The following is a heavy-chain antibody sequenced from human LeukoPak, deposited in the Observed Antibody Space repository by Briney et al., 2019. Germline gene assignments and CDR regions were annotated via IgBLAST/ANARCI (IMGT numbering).Heavy chain of an antibody. D-gene: IGHD3-10*01. Sequence: GGSLRLSCAASGFTFSSYWMSWVRQAPGKGLEWVANIKQDGSEKYYVDSVKGRFTISRDNAKNSLYLQVNSLRAEDTAVYYCARDRWSYYFDYWGQGTLVTVSS. V-gene: IGHV3-7*01. CDR2: IKQDGSEK. CDR3: ARDRWSYYFDY. CDR1: GFTFSSYW. J-gene: IGHJ4*02.